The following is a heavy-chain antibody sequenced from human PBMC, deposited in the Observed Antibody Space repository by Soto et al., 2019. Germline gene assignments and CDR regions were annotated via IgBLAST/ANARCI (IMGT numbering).Heavy chain of an antibody. J-gene: IGHJ4*02. D-gene: IGHD2-2*02. CDR3: TTDSAYCISTSCYNDY. V-gene: IGHV3-15*07. Sequence: SNAWMNWVRQAPGKGLEWVGRIKSKTDGGTTDYAAPVKGRFTISRDDSKNTLYLQMNSLKTEDTAVYYCTTDSAYCISTSCYNDYWGQGTLVTVSS. CDR2: IKSKTDGGTT. CDR1: SNAW.